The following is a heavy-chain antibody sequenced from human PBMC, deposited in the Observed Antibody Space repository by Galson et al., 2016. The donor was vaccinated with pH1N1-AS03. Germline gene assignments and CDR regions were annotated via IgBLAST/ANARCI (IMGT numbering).Heavy chain of an antibody. D-gene: IGHD5-24*01. J-gene: IGHJ6*02. Sequence: SVKVSCKASRGTLSSYTINWVRQAPGQGLEWMGRFNPMVGWADSAQKLQDRVTITADKSTSTVYMELGSLRSEDTAVYYCARVSGEDGRGGYKGASAMDAWGQGTTVTVSS. CDR1: RGTLSSYT. V-gene: IGHV1-69*08. CDR2: FNPMVGWA. CDR3: ARVSGEDGRGGYKGASAMDA.